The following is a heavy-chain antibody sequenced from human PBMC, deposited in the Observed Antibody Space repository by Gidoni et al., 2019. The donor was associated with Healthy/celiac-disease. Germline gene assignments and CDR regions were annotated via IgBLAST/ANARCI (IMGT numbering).Heavy chain of an antibody. Sequence: QVQLVESGGGVVQPGRSLRLSCAASGFTFRSYAMPWVRQAPGKGLEWVAVISYDGSNKYYADSVKGRFTISRDNSKNTLYLQMNSLRAEDTAVYYCARDRYLYDSSGGYFDYWGQGTLVTVSS. V-gene: IGHV3-30*01. CDR3: ARDRYLYDSSGGYFDY. CDR1: GFTFRSYA. CDR2: ISYDGSNK. D-gene: IGHD3-22*01. J-gene: IGHJ4*02.